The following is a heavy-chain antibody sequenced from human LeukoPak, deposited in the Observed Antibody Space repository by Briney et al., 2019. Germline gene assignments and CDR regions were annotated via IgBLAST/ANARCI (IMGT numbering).Heavy chain of an antibody. Sequence: GGSLRLSCAASGFTFSSYSMNWVRQAPGKGLEWVSYISSSSSTIYYADSVKGRFTISRDNAKNSLYLQMNSLRAEDTAVYYCASDTMVRGVSQYFQHWGQGNLVTVSS. CDR2: ISSSSSTI. J-gene: IGHJ1*01. CDR3: ASDTMVRGVSQYFQH. CDR1: GFTFSSYS. V-gene: IGHV3-48*01. D-gene: IGHD3-10*01.